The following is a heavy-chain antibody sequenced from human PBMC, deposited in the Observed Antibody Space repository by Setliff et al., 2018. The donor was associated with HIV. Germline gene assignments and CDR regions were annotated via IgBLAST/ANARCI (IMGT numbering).Heavy chain of an antibody. Sequence: ETLSLSCAASGFTFSSYSMNWVRQAPGKGLEWVSSISSSSSYIYYADSVKGRFTISRDNAKNSLYLQMNSLRAEDTAVYYCARAGYGSGSRQSYYFDYWGQGTLVTVSS. J-gene: IGHJ4*02. V-gene: IGHV3-21*01. CDR1: GFTFSSYS. CDR2: ISSSSSYI. CDR3: ARAGYGSGSRQSYYFDY. D-gene: IGHD3-10*01.